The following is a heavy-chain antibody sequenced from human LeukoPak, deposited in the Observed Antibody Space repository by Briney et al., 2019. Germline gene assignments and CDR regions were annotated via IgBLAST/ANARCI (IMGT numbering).Heavy chain of an antibody. V-gene: IGHV3-53*01. D-gene: IGHD3-16*01. Sequence: PGGSLRLSCAATDFIVSDSHMSWVRQAPGRGLERVSVIFGADTTFYADSVKGRFTISRDNLQNTVNLQMNSLRDDDTAVYYFSRGGEILDYWGQGTQVTVSS. J-gene: IGHJ4*02. CDR1: DFIVSDSH. CDR3: SRGGEILDY. CDR2: IFGADTT.